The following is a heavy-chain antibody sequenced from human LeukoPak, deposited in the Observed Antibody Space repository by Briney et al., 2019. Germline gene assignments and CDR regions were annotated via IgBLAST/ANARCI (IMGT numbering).Heavy chain of an antibody. V-gene: IGHV1-46*01. CDR1: GYTFTSYY. Sequence: GASVKVSCKASGYTFTSYYMHWVRQAPGQGLEWMGIINPSGGNTNYAQKFQERVTITRDMSTSTAYMELSSLRSEDTAVYYCAASLTITIFGVVIPLLDYWGQGTLVTVSS. D-gene: IGHD3-3*01. J-gene: IGHJ4*02. CDR2: INPSGGNT. CDR3: AASLTITIFGVVIPLLDY.